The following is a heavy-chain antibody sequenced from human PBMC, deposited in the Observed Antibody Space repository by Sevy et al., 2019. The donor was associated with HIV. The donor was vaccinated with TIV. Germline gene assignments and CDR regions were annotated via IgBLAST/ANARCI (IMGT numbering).Heavy chain of an antibody. Sequence: GGSLRLSCAASGFTFSSYAMHWVRQAPGKGPEWVAVISYDGNNKYYADSVKGRFTISRDNSKNTLYLQMNSLRAEDTAAYYCPREAYPVTTFCLSGYWGQGTLVTVSS. CDR3: PREAYPVTTFCLSGY. J-gene: IGHJ4*02. D-gene: IGHD4-17*01. V-gene: IGHV3-30-3*01. CDR2: ISYDGNNK. CDR1: GFTFSSYA.